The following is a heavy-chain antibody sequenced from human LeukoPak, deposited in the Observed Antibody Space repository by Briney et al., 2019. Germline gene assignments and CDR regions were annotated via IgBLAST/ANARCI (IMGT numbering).Heavy chain of an antibody. J-gene: IGHJ3*02. Sequence: SGGSLRLSCAASGFTFSSYGMHWVRQAPGKGLEWVAVISYDGSNKYYADSVKGRFTISRDNSKNTLYLQMNSLRAEDTAVYYCAGSGSSFEVPKIWGQGTMVTVSS. D-gene: IGHD1-26*01. CDR3: AGSGSSFEVPKI. CDR1: GFTFSSYG. CDR2: ISYDGSNK. V-gene: IGHV3-30*19.